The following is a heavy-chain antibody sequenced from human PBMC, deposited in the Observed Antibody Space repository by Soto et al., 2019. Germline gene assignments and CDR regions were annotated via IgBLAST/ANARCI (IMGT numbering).Heavy chain of an antibody. CDR1: GGSISSYY. CDR2: MYYSGST. Sequence: QVQLQESGPGLAKPSETLYLTCTVSGGSISSYYWNWIRQSPGKGLKWIGYMYYSGSTKYNPSLKNRVSVSLDTSNNQDSLNLRSVTAADTAVDYCARGTLLVVAANKYTVAFDFWGQGTMVTVSS. D-gene: IGHD2-15*01. J-gene: IGHJ3*01. CDR3: ARGTLLVVAANKYTVAFDF. V-gene: IGHV4-59*01.